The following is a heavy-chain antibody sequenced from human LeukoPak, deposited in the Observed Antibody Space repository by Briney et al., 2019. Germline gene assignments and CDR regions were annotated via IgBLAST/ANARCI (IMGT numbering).Heavy chain of an antibody. Sequence: GGSLRLSCAASGFTFSSYAMHWVRQAPGKGLEWVAVISYDGSNKYYADSVKGRFTTSRDNSKNTLYLQMNSLRAEDTAVYYCAKEAYYDSSGYYPYWGQGTLVTVSS. CDR2: ISYDGSNK. J-gene: IGHJ4*02. CDR1: GFTFSSYA. D-gene: IGHD3-22*01. V-gene: IGHV3-30-3*01. CDR3: AKEAYYDSSGYYPY.